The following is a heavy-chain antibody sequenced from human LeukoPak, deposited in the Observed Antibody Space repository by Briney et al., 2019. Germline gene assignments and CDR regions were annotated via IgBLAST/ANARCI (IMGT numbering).Heavy chain of an antibody. Sequence: GASVKVSCKASGYTFTGYYMHWVRQAPGQGLEWMGRINPNSGGTNYAQKFQGRVTMTRDTSISTAYMELSRLRSDDTAVYYCARDPIAAARPHRDYWGQGTLVTVSS. D-gene: IGHD6-13*01. V-gene: IGHV1-2*06. CDR1: GYTFTGYY. CDR2: INPNSGGT. J-gene: IGHJ4*02. CDR3: ARDPIAAARPHRDY.